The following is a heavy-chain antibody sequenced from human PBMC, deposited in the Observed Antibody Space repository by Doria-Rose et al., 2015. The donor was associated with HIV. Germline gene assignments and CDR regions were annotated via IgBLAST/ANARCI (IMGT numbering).Heavy chain of an antibody. CDR2: IYPGDSDT. J-gene: IGHJ6*02. D-gene: IGHD3-10*01. CDR3: ARGDDYGMDV. V-gene: IGHV5-51*01. Sequence: IGWVRQMPGKGLEWMGIIYPGDSDTRYGPSFEGQVTMAVDKSKSTAYLEWRSVKASDTAMYFCARGDDYGMDVWGQGTTVIVS.